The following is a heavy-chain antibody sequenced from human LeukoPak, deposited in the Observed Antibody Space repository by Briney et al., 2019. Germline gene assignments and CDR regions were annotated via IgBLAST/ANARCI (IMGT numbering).Heavy chain of an antibody. V-gene: IGHV3-21*01. Sequence: GGSLRLSCAASGFTFSSYAMSWVRQAPGKGLEWVSSISSSSSYIYYADSVKGRFTISRDNAKNSLYLQMNSLRAEDTAVYYCARDALYGGGAFDIWGQGTMVTVSS. CDR1: GFTFSSYA. J-gene: IGHJ3*02. CDR3: ARDALYGGGAFDI. D-gene: IGHD4-23*01. CDR2: ISSSSSYI.